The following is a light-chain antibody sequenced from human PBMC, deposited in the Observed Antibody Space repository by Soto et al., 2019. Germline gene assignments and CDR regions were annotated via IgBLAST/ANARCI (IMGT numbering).Light chain of an antibody. CDR1: QDIGFW. Sequence: DIQVTQSPPSVSASVGDRVTITCRASQDIGFWLAWYQQKPGTAPKLLISAASTLPVGVPARFRGSGSGTDFTLTISSLEPEDSDTYFCQQSARFPLAFAGGTKVDIK. J-gene: IGKJ4*01. CDR2: AAS. CDR3: QQSARFPLA. V-gene: IGKV1-12*01.